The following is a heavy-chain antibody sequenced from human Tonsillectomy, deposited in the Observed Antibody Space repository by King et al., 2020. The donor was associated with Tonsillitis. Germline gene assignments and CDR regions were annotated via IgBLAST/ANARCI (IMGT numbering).Heavy chain of an antibody. J-gene: IGHJ3*02. CDR2: IYPGASDT. Sequence: VQLVESGAEVKKPGESLKISWKGSGYSFTSYWIDWVRQMPGKGLEWMGIIYPGASDTRYIPSFQGQVTISADKSISTAYLQWSSLKASDTAMYYCARPHRLRSLDAFDIWGQGTMVTVSS. V-gene: IGHV5-51*03. CDR1: GYSFTSYW. D-gene: IGHD1-14*01. CDR3: ARPHRLRSLDAFDI.